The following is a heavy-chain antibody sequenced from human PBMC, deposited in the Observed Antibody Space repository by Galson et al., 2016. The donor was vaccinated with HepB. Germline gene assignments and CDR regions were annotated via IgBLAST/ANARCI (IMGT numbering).Heavy chain of an antibody. CDR2: IYTSGST. J-gene: IGHJ5*02. Sequence: LSLTCTVSGGSISNYYWSWVRQPAGKGLEWIGRIYTSGSTNYNPSLKSRVSMSVDMSKNQFSLKLSSVTAADTAVYYCANLKYSSGWYLEGTSWFDPWGQGTLVTVSS. CDR1: GGSISNYY. V-gene: IGHV4-4*07. CDR3: ANLKYSSGWYLEGTSWFDP. D-gene: IGHD6-19*01.